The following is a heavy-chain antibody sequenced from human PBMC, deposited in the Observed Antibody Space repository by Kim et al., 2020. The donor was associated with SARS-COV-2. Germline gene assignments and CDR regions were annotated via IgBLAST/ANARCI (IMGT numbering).Heavy chain of an antibody. CDR3: ARAGYSSGWSGDLFDY. V-gene: IGHV3-66*01. Sequence: TGERRIAISRDNSKNTLYRQMNSLRAEDTAVYYCARAGYSSGWSGDLFDYWGQGTLVTVSS. J-gene: IGHJ4*02. D-gene: IGHD6-19*01.